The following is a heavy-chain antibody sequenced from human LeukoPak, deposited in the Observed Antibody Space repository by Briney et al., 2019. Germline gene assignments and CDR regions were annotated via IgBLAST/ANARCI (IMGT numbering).Heavy chain of an antibody. V-gene: IGHV4-39*07. CDR3: ARDLGYYDFWSGYYNYYYYMDV. J-gene: IGHJ6*03. Sequence: SETLSLTCTVSGGSISSSSYYWGWIRQPPGKGLGWIGSIYYSGSTYYNPSLKSRVTISVDTSKNQFSLKLSSVTAADTAVYYCARDLGYYDFWSGYYNYYYYMDVWGKGTTVTVSS. D-gene: IGHD3-3*01. CDR1: GGSISSSSYY. CDR2: IYYSGST.